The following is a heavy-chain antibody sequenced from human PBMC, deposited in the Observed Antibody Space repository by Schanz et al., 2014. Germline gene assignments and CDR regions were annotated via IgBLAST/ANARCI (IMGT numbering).Heavy chain of an antibody. CDR1: GFSLGDYG. Sequence: QVHLVESGGGVVQPGGSLRLSCGASGFSLGDYGMHWVRQAPGKGLEWVAFARFDASNKYYADSVKARFTISKDNPNNTLYLQMNSLRPEDTAVYYCAKDRGGRTWYGTRNFYGMDVWGQGTMVTVSS. CDR3: AKDRGGRTWYGTRNFYGMDV. CDR2: ARFDASNK. D-gene: IGHD1-7*01. J-gene: IGHJ6*02. V-gene: IGHV3-30*02.